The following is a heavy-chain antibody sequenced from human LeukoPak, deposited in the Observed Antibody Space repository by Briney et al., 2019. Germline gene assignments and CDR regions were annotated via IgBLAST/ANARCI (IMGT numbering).Heavy chain of an antibody. Sequence: ASVKVSCKASGYTFTGYYMHWVRQAPGQGLEWMGWINPNSGGTNYAQKFQGRVTMTRDTSISTAYMELSRLRSDDTAVYYCARGYSSSPYYFDYWGQGTLVTVSS. CDR1: GYTFTGYY. CDR3: ARGYSSSPYYFDY. D-gene: IGHD6-13*01. CDR2: INPNSGGT. J-gene: IGHJ4*02. V-gene: IGHV1-2*02.